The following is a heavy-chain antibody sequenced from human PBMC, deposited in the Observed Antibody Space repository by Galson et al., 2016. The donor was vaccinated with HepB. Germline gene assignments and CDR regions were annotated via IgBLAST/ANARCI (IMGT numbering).Heavy chain of an antibody. CDR1: GYTFAKYG. V-gene: IGHV1-18*01. Sequence: SVKVSCKASGYTFAKYGITWVRQAPGQGLEWMGWVSGYNGDTDYAQKFQARVMMTIDTSTTTVHMELSSLKSEDTALYYCARDRYSYCDYWGQGTLVTVSS. CDR3: ARDRYSYCDY. J-gene: IGHJ4*02. CDR2: VSGYNGDT. D-gene: IGHD5-18*01.